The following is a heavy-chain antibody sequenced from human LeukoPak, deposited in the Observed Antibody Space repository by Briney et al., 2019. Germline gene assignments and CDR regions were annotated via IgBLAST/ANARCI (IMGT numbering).Heavy chain of an antibody. J-gene: IGHJ4*02. V-gene: IGHV3-7*02. CDR3: ATPPRGYASY. CDR1: GFSFSDHY. D-gene: IGHD5-18*01. Sequence: PGGSLRLSCAASGFSFSDHYMNWVRQAPGKGLEWVASIKQDGSQTSYVDSVKGRFTISRDNAKNSLYLQMNSLKAEDTAVFYCATPPRGYASYWGQGTLVTVSS. CDR2: IKQDGSQT.